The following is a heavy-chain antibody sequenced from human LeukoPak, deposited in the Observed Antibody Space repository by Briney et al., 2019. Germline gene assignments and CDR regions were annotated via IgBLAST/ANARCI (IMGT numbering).Heavy chain of an antibody. CDR2: IWYDGSNK. D-gene: IGHD3-22*01. V-gene: IGHV3-33*01. Sequence: QPGGSLRPSCAASGFTFSSYGMHWVRQAPGKGLEWVAVIWYDGSNKYYADSVKGRFTISRDNSKNTLYLQMNSLRAEDTAVYYCASTAQHDDSSGPFDYWGQGTLVTVSS. CDR1: GFTFSSYG. J-gene: IGHJ4*02. CDR3: ASTAQHDDSSGPFDY.